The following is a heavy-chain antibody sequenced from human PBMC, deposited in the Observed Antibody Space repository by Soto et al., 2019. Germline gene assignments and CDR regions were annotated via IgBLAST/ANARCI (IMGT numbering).Heavy chain of an antibody. Sequence: QVQLVESGGGVVQPGRSLRLSCAASGFTFSSYAMHWVRQAPGKGLEWVAVISYDGSNKYYADSVKGRSTISRDNSKNTLYLQLNSLRAEDTAVYYCARDKRDLRVLEWSYYFDYWGQGTLVTVSS. CDR2: ISYDGSNK. D-gene: IGHD3-3*01. CDR1: GFTFSSYA. V-gene: IGHV3-30-3*01. CDR3: ARDKRDLRVLEWSYYFDY. J-gene: IGHJ4*02.